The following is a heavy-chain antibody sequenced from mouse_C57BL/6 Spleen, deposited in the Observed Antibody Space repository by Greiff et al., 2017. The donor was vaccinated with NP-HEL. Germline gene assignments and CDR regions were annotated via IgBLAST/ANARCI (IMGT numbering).Heavy chain of an antibody. CDR3: AREDYGYAMDY. Sequence: QVQLQQPGAELVKPGASVKLSCKASGYTFTSYWMHWVKQRPGQGLEWIGMIHPNSGSTNYNEKFKSKATLTVDKSSSTAYMQLSSLTSEDSADYYSAREDYGYAMDYWGQGTSVTVSS. CDR2: IHPNSGST. D-gene: IGHD2-4*01. CDR1: GYTFTSYW. V-gene: IGHV1-64*01. J-gene: IGHJ4*01.